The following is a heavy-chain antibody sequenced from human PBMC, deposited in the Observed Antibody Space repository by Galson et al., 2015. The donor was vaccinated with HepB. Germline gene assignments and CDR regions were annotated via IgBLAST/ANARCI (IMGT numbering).Heavy chain of an antibody. J-gene: IGHJ4*02. D-gene: IGHD3-22*01. CDR1: GYTFTSYD. CDR3: ARGPPYYDTSSYYLNY. Sequence: SVKVSCKASGYTFTSYDINWVRQAPGQGLEWMGWISAYNGDTNCAQNLQGRVTMTTDTSTSTAYMELRSLRSDDTAVYYCARGPPYYDTSSYYLNYWGQGTLVTVSS. CDR2: ISAYNGDT. V-gene: IGHV1-18*01.